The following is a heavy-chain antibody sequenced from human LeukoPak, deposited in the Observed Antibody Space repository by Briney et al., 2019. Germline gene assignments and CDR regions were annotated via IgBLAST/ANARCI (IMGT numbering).Heavy chain of an antibody. J-gene: IGHJ4*02. V-gene: IGHV3-21*01. CDR3: ARENYGSGSYEGYFDY. Sequence: GGSLRLSCAASGFTFSSCSMNWVRQAPGKGLEWVSSISSSSSYIYYADSVKGRFTISRDNAKNSLYLQMNSLRAEDTAVYYCARENYGSGSYEGYFDYWGQGTLVTVSS. CDR2: ISSSSSYI. CDR1: GFTFSSCS. D-gene: IGHD3-10*01.